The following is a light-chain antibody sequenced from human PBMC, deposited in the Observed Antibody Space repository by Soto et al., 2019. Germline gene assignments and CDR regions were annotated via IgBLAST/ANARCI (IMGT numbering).Light chain of an antibody. J-gene: IGKJ4*01. V-gene: IGKV3-20*01. Sequence: EIVLTQSPGTLSLSPGERATLSCRASQSVSSSYLAWYQQKPGQAPRLLIYGASSRATGIPDRSSGSGSGTDFTLTISRLEPEDFAVYYCQQYGSSLSLTFGGGTKVDIK. CDR2: GAS. CDR3: QQYGSSLSLT. CDR1: QSVSSSY.